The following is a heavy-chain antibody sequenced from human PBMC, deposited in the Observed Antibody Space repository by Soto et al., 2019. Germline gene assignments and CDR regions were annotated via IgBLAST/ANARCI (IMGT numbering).Heavy chain of an antibody. Sequence: QVQLQESGPGLVKPSETLSLTCTVSSDSSSSYKWSWIRQTPGKGLEWIGYIDNNGGTSYNPSLRSRVTIYIDPSTNQFFLKLISLKLNAVTAADTAVYYCVRQGFGALHGLVDVWGQGTTVTVSS. CDR3: VRQGFGALHGLVDV. V-gene: IGHV4-59*08. CDR1: SDSSSSYK. CDR2: IDNNGGT. D-gene: IGHD3-10*01. J-gene: IGHJ6*02.